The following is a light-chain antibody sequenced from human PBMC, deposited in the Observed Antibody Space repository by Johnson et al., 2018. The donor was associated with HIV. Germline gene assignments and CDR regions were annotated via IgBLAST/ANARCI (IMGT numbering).Light chain of an antibody. Sequence: QSMLTQPPSVSAAPGQKVTISCSGSSSNIGNNYVSWYQQFPGTAPKLLIYGNNKRPSGIPDRFSGSKSGTSATLGITGLQTGDEAKYYCGTWDSSMSAVFGSGTKVTVL. CDR1: SSNIGNNY. CDR2: GNN. J-gene: IGLJ1*01. V-gene: IGLV1-51*01. CDR3: GTWDSSMSAV.